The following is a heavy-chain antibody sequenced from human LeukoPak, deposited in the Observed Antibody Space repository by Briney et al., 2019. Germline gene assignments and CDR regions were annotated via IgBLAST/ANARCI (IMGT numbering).Heavy chain of an antibody. CDR2: IYITGST. D-gene: IGHD4-17*01. V-gene: IGHV4-4*07. CDR3: AREGRQDYVYFDC. Sequence: SETLSLTCTVSGGSMSSYYWSWIRQPAGKGLEWIGRIYITGSTNYNPSLKSRVTMSVDTSKNQFSLKLSSVTAADTDVYYCAREGRQDYVYFDCWGQGTLVTVSS. CDR1: GGSMSSYY. J-gene: IGHJ4*02.